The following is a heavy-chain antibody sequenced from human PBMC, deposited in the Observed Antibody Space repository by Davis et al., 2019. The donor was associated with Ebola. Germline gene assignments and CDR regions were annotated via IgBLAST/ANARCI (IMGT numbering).Heavy chain of an antibody. J-gene: IGHJ2*01. Sequence: SETLSLTCTVSGGYISGYYCSWIRQPPGKGLEWMGEINHSGSTNYNPSLKSRVTISVDTSKNQFSLKLSAVTAADAAVYYCARDYYDSSGFLWYFDLWGRGTLVAVSS. CDR3: ARDYYDSSGFLWYFDL. CDR1: GGYISGYY. D-gene: IGHD3-22*01. V-gene: IGHV4-34*01. CDR2: INHSGST.